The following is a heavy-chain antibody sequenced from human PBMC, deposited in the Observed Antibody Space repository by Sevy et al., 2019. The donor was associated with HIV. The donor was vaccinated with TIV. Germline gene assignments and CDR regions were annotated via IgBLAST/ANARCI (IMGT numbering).Heavy chain of an antibody. Sequence: GGSLRLSCAASGFTFSSYAMSWVRQAPGKGLEWVSAISGSGGSTYYADSVKGRFTISRDNSKNTVYLQMNSLRAEDTAVYYGAKDSSPSGWSHGRAFDIWGQWTMVTVSS. CDR2: ISGSGGST. CDR3: AKDSSPSGWSHGRAFDI. J-gene: IGHJ3*02. D-gene: IGHD6-19*01. CDR1: GFTFSSYA. V-gene: IGHV3-23*01.